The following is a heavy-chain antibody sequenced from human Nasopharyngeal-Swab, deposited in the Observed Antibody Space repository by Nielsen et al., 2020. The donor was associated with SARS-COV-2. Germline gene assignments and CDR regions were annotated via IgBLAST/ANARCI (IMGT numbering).Heavy chain of an antibody. CDR2: ISGSGANT. J-gene: IGHJ4*02. V-gene: IGHV3-23*01. CDR1: GFIFTNYA. CDR3: AKDGGGWDRSGLFYFYY. Sequence: GGSLRLSCAASGFIFTNYAMNWVRQAPGRGLEWVSSISGSGANTYYADSVKGRFTISRDNSKNTLYLQMNSLRAEDTAIFYCAKDGGGWDRSGLFYFYYWGQGSLVTVSS. D-gene: IGHD6-19*01.